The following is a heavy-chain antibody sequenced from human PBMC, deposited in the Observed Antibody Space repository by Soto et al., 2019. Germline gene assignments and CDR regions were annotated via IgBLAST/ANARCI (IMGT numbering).Heavy chain of an antibody. J-gene: IGHJ6*03. CDR1: GGSVSISSYY. Sequence: ASETLSLTCTVSGGSVSISSYYWGWIRQPPGKGLEWFGSIYYSGSTYYNPSLKSRVTISVDTSKNQFSLKLSSVTAADTAVYYCARHVSENDYSNSYYYYYYMDVWGKGTTVTISS. CDR3: ARHVSENDYSNSYYYYYYMDV. CDR2: IYYSGST. V-gene: IGHV4-39*01. D-gene: IGHD4-4*01.